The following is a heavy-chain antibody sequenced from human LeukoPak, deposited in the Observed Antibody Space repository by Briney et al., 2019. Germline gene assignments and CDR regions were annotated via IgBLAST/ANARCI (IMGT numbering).Heavy chain of an antibody. D-gene: IGHD4-17*01. Sequence: PSETLSLTCTVSGGSISSYYWSWIRQPAGKGLEWIGRIYTSGSTNYNPSLKSRVTMSVDTSKNQFSLKLSSVTAADTAVYYCARCPPDYGDYGDAFDIWGQGTMVTVSS. V-gene: IGHV4-4*07. CDR2: IYTSGST. J-gene: IGHJ3*02. CDR1: GGSISSYY. CDR3: ARCPPDYGDYGDAFDI.